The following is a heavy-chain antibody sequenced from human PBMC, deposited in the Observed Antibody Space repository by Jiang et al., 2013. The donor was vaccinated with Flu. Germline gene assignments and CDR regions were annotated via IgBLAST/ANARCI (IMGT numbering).Heavy chain of an antibody. J-gene: IGHJ4*02. CDR1: GSTFRSYG. V-gene: IGHV3-30*02. D-gene: IGHD3-10*01. Sequence: SLSCVMSGSTFRSYGMHWVRQAPGKGLEWVAFIRSDGGSTYYADSVKGRFTISRDDSKNTLYLQMNSLRPEDTAEYFCATDPPRYSGTYYHWGQGTLVTVSS. CDR3: ATDPPRYSGTYYH. CDR2: IRSDGGST.